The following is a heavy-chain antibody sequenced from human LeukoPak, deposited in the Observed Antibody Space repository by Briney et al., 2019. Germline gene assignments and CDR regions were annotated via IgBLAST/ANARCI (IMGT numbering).Heavy chain of an antibody. CDR2: INPSGGST. CDR3: ARSSAYYNEADI. D-gene: IGHD3-9*01. CDR1: GYTFTSYY. Sequence: ASVKVSCKTSGYTFTSYYIHWLRQAPGQGLEWLGIINPSGGSTTYAQKFQGIVTMTTDTSTSTVYMELTSLRSDDTAVYYCARSSAYYNEADIWGQGTMVTVSS. J-gene: IGHJ3*02. V-gene: IGHV1-46*01.